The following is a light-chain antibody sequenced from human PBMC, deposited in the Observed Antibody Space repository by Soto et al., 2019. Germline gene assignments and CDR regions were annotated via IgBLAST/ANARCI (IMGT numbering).Light chain of an antibody. J-gene: IGKJ5*01. CDR2: ASS. CDR3: QQLNTFPVT. V-gene: IGKV1-9*01. CDR1: QGISSY. Sequence: DIQLTQSPSFLSASVGDRATITCRASQGISSYLDWYQQTPGKAPKLLIYASSTLQSGVPSRFSGSGYGTEFTLTISILQPEYFATYYCQQLNTFPVTFGQGTRLDI.